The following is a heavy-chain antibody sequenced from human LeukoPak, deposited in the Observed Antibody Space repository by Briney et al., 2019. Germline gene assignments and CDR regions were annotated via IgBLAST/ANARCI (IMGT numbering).Heavy chain of an antibody. D-gene: IGHD3-3*01. V-gene: IGHV1-69*13. CDR1: GGTISSYA. CDR2: IIPIFGTA. CDR3: ARGNGRITIFGEWLLVAFDI. Sequence: SVTVSCKASGGTISSYAISWVRQAPGQGLEWMGGIIPIFGTANYAQKYQGRVTITADESTSTAYMELSSLRSEDTAVYYCARGNGRITIFGEWLLVAFDIWGQGTMVTVSS. J-gene: IGHJ3*02.